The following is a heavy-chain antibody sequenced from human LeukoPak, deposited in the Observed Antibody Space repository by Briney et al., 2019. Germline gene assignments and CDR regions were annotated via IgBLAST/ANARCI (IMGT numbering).Heavy chain of an antibody. J-gene: IGHJ3*02. CDR1: GGSISSHY. Sequence: SETLSLTCTVSGGSISSHYWSWIRQPPGKGLEWIGYIYYSGSTNYNPSLKSRVIISVDTSKNQFSLKLSSVTAADTAVYYCAGGPYSDAFDIWGQGTMVTVSS. CDR2: IYYSGST. CDR3: AGGPYSDAFDI. V-gene: IGHV4-59*11. D-gene: IGHD1-26*01.